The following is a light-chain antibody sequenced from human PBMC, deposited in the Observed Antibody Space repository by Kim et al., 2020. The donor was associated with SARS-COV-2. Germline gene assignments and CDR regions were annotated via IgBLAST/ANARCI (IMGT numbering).Light chain of an antibody. CDR1: SNIVGNQG. Sequence: RQTATLTCTGNSNIVGNQGAAWLQQHQGHPPKLLSYRNNNRPSGISERFSASRSGNTASLTITGLQPEDEADYYCSALDSSLSVRVFGGGTQLTVL. CDR2: RNN. CDR3: SALDSSLSVRV. V-gene: IGLV10-54*02. J-gene: IGLJ3*02.